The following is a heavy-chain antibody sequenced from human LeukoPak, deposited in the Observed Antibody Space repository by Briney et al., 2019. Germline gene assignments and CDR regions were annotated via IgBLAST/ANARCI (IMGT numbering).Heavy chain of an antibody. J-gene: IGHJ5*02. CDR2: IGPSSGDI. V-gene: IGHV3-21*01. CDR3: ARDRGARGRGLA. D-gene: IGHD3-10*01. Sequence: PGGSLRLSCGASGFTFRLHSMNCVSQAPGTGLERVSSIGPSSGDIYYADSVKGRFTISRDNDKNSLYLQMNSLRAEDTAVYYCARDRGARGRGLAWGQGTQVTVSS. CDR1: GFTFRLHS.